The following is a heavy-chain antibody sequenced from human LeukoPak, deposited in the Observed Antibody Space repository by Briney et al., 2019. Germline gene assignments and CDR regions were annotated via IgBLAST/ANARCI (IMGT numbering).Heavy chain of an antibody. J-gene: IGHJ3*01. CDR1: GFTFSDYW. V-gene: IGHV3-74*01. CDR2: IKGDGSET. CDR3: AKEIDGFDV. Sequence: GGSLRLSCAASGFTFSDYWMHWVRQVPGKGLVWVSRIKGDGSETNYADSVKGRFTISRDNAKNTMFLQMNNLRAEDTAVYYCAKEIDGFDVWGQGTLVTVSS.